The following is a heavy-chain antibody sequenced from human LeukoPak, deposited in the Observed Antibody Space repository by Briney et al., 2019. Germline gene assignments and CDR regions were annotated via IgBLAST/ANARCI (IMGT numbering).Heavy chain of an antibody. J-gene: IGHJ4*02. CDR2: ISAYNGNT. Sequence: GASVKVSCKASGYTFTSYGISWVRQAPGQGLEWMGWISAYNGNTNYAQKLQGRVTMTTDTSTSTAYMELRSLRSDDTAVYYCARVVGPYYDSSGYSDYWGQGTLVTVSS. CDR1: GYTFTSYG. V-gene: IGHV1-18*01. CDR3: ARVVGPYYDSSGYSDY. D-gene: IGHD3-22*01.